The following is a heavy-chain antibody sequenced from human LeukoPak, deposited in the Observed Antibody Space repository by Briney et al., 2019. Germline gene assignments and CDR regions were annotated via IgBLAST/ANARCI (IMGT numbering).Heavy chain of an antibody. Sequence: ASVKVSCKASGGTFSSYAIRWVRQAPGQGLEWMGRIIPILGIANYAQKFQGRVTITADKSTSTAYMELSSLRSEDTAVYYCARDRRGVRGVITSNWFDPWGQGTLVTVSS. D-gene: IGHD3-10*01. J-gene: IGHJ5*02. CDR3: ARDRRGVRGVITSNWFDP. V-gene: IGHV1-69*04. CDR2: IIPILGIA. CDR1: GGTFSSYA.